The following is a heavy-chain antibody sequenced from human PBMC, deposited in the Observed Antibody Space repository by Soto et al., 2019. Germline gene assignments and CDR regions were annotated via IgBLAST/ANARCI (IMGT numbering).Heavy chain of an antibody. CDR3: ARVLLGSYSSGHREYFDY. Sequence: PSETLSLTCAVYGGSFSGYYLSWIRQPPGKGLEWIGEINHSGSTNYNPSLKSRVTISVDTSKNQFSLKLSSVTAADTAVYYCARVLLGSYSSGHREYFDYWGQGTLVTVSS. CDR2: INHSGST. CDR1: GGSFSGYY. D-gene: IGHD6-19*01. V-gene: IGHV4-34*01. J-gene: IGHJ4*02.